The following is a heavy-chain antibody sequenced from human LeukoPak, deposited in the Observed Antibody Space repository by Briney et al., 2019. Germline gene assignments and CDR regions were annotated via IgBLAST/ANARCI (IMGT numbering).Heavy chain of an antibody. J-gene: IGHJ4*02. CDR1: GFTFSSYD. V-gene: IGHV3-30*02. CDR3: AKGRYYDSTSYPIDY. CDR2: TRHDGNFE. Sequence: GGSLRLSCAASGFTFSSYDMHWVRQAPGKGLEWVAFTRHDGNFEYFADSVKGRFTISRDTSKNTLYLQMNSLRAEDTAVYYCAKGRYYDSTSYPIDYWGQGTLVTVSS. D-gene: IGHD3-22*01.